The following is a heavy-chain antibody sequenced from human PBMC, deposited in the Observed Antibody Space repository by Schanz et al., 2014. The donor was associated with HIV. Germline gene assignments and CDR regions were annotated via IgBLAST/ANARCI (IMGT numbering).Heavy chain of an antibody. D-gene: IGHD6-6*01. CDR1: GFTFDDYA. CDR3: AKDMGRQPEYFQH. J-gene: IGHJ1*01. CDR2: ISWNSGSI. V-gene: IGHV3-9*01. Sequence: EVQLVESGGGLVQPGRSLRLSCAASGFTFDDYAMHWVRQVPGKGLEWVSGISWNSGSIGYEDSVKGRFTISRDNAKNSLYLQMNSLRVEDTALYYCAKDMGRQPEYFQHWGQGTLVTVSS.